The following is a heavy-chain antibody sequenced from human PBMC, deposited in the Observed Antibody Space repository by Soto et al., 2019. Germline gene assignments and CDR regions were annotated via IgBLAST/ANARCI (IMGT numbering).Heavy chain of an antibody. J-gene: IGHJ4*02. V-gene: IGHV3-30*18. Sequence: GGSLRLSCAASGFTFSSYGMHWVRQAPGKGLEWVAVISYDGSNKYYADSVKGRFTISRDNSKNTLYLQMNSLRAEDTAVYYCAKDFNSYFDYWGQGTLVTVSS. CDR1: GFTFSSYG. CDR2: ISYDGSNK. CDR3: AKDFNSYFDY.